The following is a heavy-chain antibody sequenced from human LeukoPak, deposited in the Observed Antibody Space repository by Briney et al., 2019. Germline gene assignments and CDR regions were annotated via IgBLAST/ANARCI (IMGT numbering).Heavy chain of an antibody. Sequence: SETLSLTCAVYGGSFSGYYWSWIRQPPGKGLEWIGEIKHSGSTNYNPSLKSRVTISVDTSKNQFSLKLSSVTAADTAVYYCARGFRWEGYGMDVWGQETTVTVSS. CDR2: IKHSGST. J-gene: IGHJ6*02. D-gene: IGHD1-26*01. CDR3: ARGFRWEGYGMDV. CDR1: GGSFSGYY. V-gene: IGHV4-34*01.